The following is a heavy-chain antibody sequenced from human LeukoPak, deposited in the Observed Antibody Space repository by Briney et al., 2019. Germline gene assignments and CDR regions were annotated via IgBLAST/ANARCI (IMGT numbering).Heavy chain of an antibody. V-gene: IGHV3-23*01. J-gene: IGHJ4*02. CDR2: ISGSGGNT. Sequence: GALRLSCAASGFTFSNYAMSWVRQAPGKGLEWVSAISGSGGNTYYADSVKGRFTMSRDNSKNTLYLQMNSLRAEDTAVYFCAKTVSGSHSYQGGDYWGQGTLVTVST. D-gene: IGHD3-16*02. CDR3: AKTVSGSHSYQGGDY. CDR1: GFTFSNYA.